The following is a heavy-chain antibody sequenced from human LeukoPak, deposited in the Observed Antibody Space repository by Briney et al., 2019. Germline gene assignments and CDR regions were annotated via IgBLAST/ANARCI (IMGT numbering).Heavy chain of an antibody. Sequence: PSETLSLTCAVSGGSISSSNWWSWVRQPPGKGLEWIGEIYHSGSTNYNPSLKSRVTISLDKSKNQFSLKLNSLTAADTAVYYCARFSQYSDSTYHDLDYWGQGTLVSVSS. CDR2: IYHSGST. CDR3: ARFSQYSDSTYHDLDY. J-gene: IGHJ4*02. CDR1: GGSISSSNW. D-gene: IGHD3-22*01. V-gene: IGHV4-4*02.